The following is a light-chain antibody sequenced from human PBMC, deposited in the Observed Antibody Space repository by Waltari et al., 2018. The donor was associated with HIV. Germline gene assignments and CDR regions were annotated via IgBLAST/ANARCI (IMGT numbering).Light chain of an antibody. CDR2: GDD. CDR1: SSNIGSHS. J-gene: IGLJ1*01. Sequence: QSVLTQPPSASGTPGPRVTISCSGRSSNIGSHSVHWYQQLPGTAPKLLIYGDDQRPSGVPDRFSGSKSGTSASLAISGPQSEDEAVYFCAAWDDSLNGYVFGAGTKVTVL. V-gene: IGLV1-44*01. CDR3: AAWDDSLNGYV.